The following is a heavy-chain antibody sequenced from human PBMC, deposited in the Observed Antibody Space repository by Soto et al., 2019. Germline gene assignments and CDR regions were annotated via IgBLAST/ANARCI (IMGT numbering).Heavy chain of an antibody. J-gene: IGHJ4*02. D-gene: IGHD2-15*01. CDR3: TRQGGYCGGGSCHAFNDY. CDR1: GFTVSSNY. Sequence: GGSLRLSCAASGFTVSSNYMSWVRQASGKGLEWVGRVRTKANNYATAYAASVEGRFTISRDDSKNTAYLQMNSLKTEDTAVYYCTRQGGYCGGGSCHAFNDYWGQGTLVTVSS. V-gene: IGHV3-73*01. CDR2: VRTKANNYAT.